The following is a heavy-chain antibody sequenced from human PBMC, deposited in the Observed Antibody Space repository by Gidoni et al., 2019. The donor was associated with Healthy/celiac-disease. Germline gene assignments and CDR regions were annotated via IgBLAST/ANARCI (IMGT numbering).Heavy chain of an antibody. Sequence: QLQLQESGPGLVKPSETLSLTCTVSGGSISSSSYYWGWIRQPPGKGLEWIGSIYYSGSTYYNPSLKSRVTISVDTSKNQFSLKLSSVTAADTAVYYCARVDSSGWSEWIFDYWGQGTLVTVSS. CDR2: IYYSGST. J-gene: IGHJ4*02. V-gene: IGHV4-39*07. CDR3: ARVDSSGWSEWIFDY. D-gene: IGHD6-19*01. CDR1: GGSISSSSYY.